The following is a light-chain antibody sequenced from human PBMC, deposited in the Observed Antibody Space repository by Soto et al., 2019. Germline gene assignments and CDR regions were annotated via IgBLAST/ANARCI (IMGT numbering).Light chain of an antibody. Sequence: DIQMTQSPSTLSASVGDRVTITCRASQSISSWLAWYQQKPGKAPKLLIYKAPSLESGVPSRFSGSGSGTEFTLTISSLQPDDLATYYCQQYNSLWTFGQVTKVEIK. J-gene: IGKJ1*01. CDR3: QQYNSLWT. CDR1: QSISSW. V-gene: IGKV1-5*03. CDR2: KAP.